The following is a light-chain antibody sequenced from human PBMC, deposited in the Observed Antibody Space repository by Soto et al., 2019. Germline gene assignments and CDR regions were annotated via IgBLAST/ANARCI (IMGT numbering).Light chain of an antibody. CDR1: SSDVGGYNY. CDR3: TSYTTSSTWV. Sequence: QSALTQPASVSGSPGQSITISCTGTSSDVGGYNYVSWYQQHPGKAPKLIIYEVSNRPSGVSNRFSGSKSGNTASLTISGLQAGDEADYYCTSYTTSSTWVFGGGTKLTVL. J-gene: IGLJ3*02. CDR2: EVS. V-gene: IGLV2-14*01.